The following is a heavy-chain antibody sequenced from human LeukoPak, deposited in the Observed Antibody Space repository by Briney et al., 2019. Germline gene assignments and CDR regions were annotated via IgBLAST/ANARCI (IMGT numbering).Heavy chain of an antibody. D-gene: IGHD2-2*01. Sequence: SETLSLTCTVSGGSISSGSYYWSWIRQPAGKGLEWIGRIYTSGSTNYNPSLKSRVTISVDTSKNQFSLKLSSVTAADTAVYYCAREVRKVPAAIWFDPWGQGTLVTVSS. CDR2: IYTSGST. J-gene: IGHJ5*02. CDR1: GGSISSGSYY. V-gene: IGHV4-61*02. CDR3: AREVRKVPAAIWFDP.